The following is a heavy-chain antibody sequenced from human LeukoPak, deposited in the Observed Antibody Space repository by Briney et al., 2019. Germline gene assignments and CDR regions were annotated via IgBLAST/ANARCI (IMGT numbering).Heavy chain of an antibody. CDR1: GIVFSRTA. CDR3: GKDGGQYSSGPEFDP. Sequence: GGSLRLSCTASGIVFSRTAMNWARQSPGRGLEWLSAISGGGERTFYADSVKGRFTISRDNSKNMVYLQMNSLRADDTAIYYCGKDGGQYSSGPEFDPRGQGALVTVSS. CDR2: ISGGGERT. D-gene: IGHD6-19*01. V-gene: IGHV3-23*01. J-gene: IGHJ5*02.